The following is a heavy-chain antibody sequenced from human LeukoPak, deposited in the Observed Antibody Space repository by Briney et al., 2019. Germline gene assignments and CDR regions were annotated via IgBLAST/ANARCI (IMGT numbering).Heavy chain of an antibody. CDR3: GKLNSYDSRGLDH. CDR1: GFTFTNYW. CDR2: ISSDGRST. V-gene: IGHV3-74*01. J-gene: IGHJ4*02. D-gene: IGHD3-22*01. Sequence: GGSLRLSCAASGFTFTNYWMHWVRQAPGKGLVWVSRISSDGRSTNYADSVKGRFTISRDNAKNTLYLQMNSLRAEDTAVYYCGKLNSYDSRGLDHWGQGTLVTVSS.